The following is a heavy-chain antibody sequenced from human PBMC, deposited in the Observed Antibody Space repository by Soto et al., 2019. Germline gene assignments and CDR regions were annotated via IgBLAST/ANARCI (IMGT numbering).Heavy chain of an antibody. D-gene: IGHD3-9*01. CDR1: GGSISSSSYY. J-gene: IGHJ4*02. CDR3: ARRMNFDWLLFAFDY. Sequence: SETLSLTCTVSGGSISSSSYYWGWIRQPPGKGLEWIGSIYYSGSTYYNPSLKSRVTISVDTSKNQFSLKLSSVTAADTTVYYCARRMNFDWLLFAFDYWGQGTLVTVSS. V-gene: IGHV4-39*01. CDR2: IYYSGST.